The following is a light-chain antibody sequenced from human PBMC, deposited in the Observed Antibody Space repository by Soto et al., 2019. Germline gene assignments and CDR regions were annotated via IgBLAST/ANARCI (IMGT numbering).Light chain of an antibody. CDR1: QSVSSW. J-gene: IGKJ2*01. CDR2: DAS. CDR3: QQYKSDPYT. V-gene: IGKV1-5*01. Sequence: DIQMTQSPSTLSASVGDRVTITCRASQSVSSWLAWYQQKPGKAPKLVIYDASSSESGVPSRFSGSGSGTEFTLSISSLQPDDFATYYCQQYKSDPYTFGHGTKLEIK.